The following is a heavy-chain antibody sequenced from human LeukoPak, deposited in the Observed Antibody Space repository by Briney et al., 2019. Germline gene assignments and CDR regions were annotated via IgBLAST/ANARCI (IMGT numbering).Heavy chain of an antibody. CDR2: IDWDDDK. V-gene: IGHV2-70*11. CDR1: GFSLSTTGMC. Sequence: SGPALVKPTQTLTLTCTSSGFSLSTTGMCVSWIRQPPGKALEWLARIDWDDDKYYSTSLKTRLTISKDTSKNQVVLTMTNMDPVDTATYFCARINGVGAVADYWGQGTLVTVSS. J-gene: IGHJ4*02. D-gene: IGHD6-19*01. CDR3: ARINGVGAVADY.